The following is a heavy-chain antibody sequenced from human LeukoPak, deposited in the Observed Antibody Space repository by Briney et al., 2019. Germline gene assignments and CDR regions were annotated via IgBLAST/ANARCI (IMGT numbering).Heavy chain of an antibody. J-gene: IGHJ4*02. Sequence: GGSLRLSCAASGFTVSSNYMSWVRQAPGKGLEWVSVIYSGGTTYYADSVKGRFAISRDNSKNTLHLQMNSLRAEDTAVYYCARDQYSYAHAAHWGQGTLVTVSS. D-gene: IGHD5-18*01. CDR1: GFTVSSNY. CDR2: IYSGGTT. CDR3: ARDQYSYAHAAH. V-gene: IGHV3-66*01.